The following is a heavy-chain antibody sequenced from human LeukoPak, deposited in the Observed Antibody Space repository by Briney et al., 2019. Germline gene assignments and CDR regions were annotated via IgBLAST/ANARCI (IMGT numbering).Heavy chain of an antibody. CDR1: GYTLTELS. V-gene: IGHV1-24*01. CDR3: ATGPNSIGYYHALFDY. CDR2: FDPEDGET. D-gene: IGHD3-22*01. J-gene: IGHJ4*02. Sequence: GASVKVSCKVSGYTLTELSMHWVRQAPGKGLEWMGGFDPEDGETIYAQKFQGRVTMTEDTSTDTAYMELSSLRSEDTAVYYCATGPNSIGYYHALFDYWGQGTLVTVST.